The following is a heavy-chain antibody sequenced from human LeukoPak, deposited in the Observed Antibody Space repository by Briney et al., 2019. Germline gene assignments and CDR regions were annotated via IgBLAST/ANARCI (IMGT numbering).Heavy chain of an antibody. D-gene: IGHD3-22*01. J-gene: IGHJ4*02. V-gene: IGHV4-34*01. CDR3: ARGYDSSDV. Sequence: SETLSLTCAVYGGSFSGYYWSWIRQPPGKGLEWIGEINHSGSTNYNPSLKSRVTISVDKSKNQFSLKLSSATAADTAVYYCARGYDSSDVWGQGTLVTVSS. CDR1: GGSFSGYY. CDR2: INHSGST.